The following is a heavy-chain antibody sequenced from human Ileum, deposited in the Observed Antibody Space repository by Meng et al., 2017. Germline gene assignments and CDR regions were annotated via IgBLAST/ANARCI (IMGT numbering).Heavy chain of an antibody. V-gene: IGHV4-39*02. D-gene: IGHD4-17*01. CDR3: ARGTDYGDSYYFDF. Sequence: QLQLQVSGPGLLEPSETLSLTCVVSSGSLTSSGSYWGRVRQSPGKGLEWIATIYYRGTTYYNPSLKSRVTISIDTSKSQVSLEMASVVAADSGLFYCARGTDYGDSYYFDFWGPGFLVTVSS. CDR2: IYYRGTT. CDR1: SGSLTSSGSY. J-gene: IGHJ4*01.